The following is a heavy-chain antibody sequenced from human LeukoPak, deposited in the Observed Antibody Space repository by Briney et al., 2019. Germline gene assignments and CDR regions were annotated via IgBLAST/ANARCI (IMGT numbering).Heavy chain of an antibody. V-gene: IGHV1-18*01. CDR3: ARRLPGDYYYYGMDV. D-gene: IGHD6-25*01. Sequence: ASVKVSCKASGYTFTSYGIIWVRQAPGQGLEWMGWISAYNGNTNYAQKLQGRVTMTTDTSTSTAYMELRSLRSDDTAVYYCARRLPGDYYYYGMDVWGQGTTVTVSS. J-gene: IGHJ6*02. CDR2: ISAYNGNT. CDR1: GYTFTSYG.